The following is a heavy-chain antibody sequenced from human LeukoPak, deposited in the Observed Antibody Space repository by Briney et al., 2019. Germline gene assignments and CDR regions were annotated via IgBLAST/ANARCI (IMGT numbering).Heavy chain of an antibody. V-gene: IGHV3-11*04. CDR2: ISSSCSTI. CDR1: GFTFSDYY. Sequence: PGGSLRLSFAASGFTFSDYYMSWIRQAPGKVLDWVSYISSSCSTIYYEASVKGRFTISRDNAKNSLYLQMNSLRAEDTAVYYCVSERKTAYDILTGINWFDPWGQGTLVTVSS. D-gene: IGHD3-9*01. J-gene: IGHJ5*02. CDR3: VSERKTAYDILTGINWFDP.